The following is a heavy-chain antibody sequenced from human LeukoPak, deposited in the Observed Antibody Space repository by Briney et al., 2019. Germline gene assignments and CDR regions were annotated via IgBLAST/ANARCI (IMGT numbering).Heavy chain of an antibody. D-gene: IGHD4-17*01. CDR2: IWYDGSNK. CDR1: GFTFSSYG. CDR3: ARELSYGDYGDY. Sequence: GGSLRLSCAASGFTFSSYGMHWVRQAPGKGLEWVAVIWYDGSNKYYADSVKGRFTISGDNSKNTLYLQMNSLRAEDTAVYYCARELSYGDYGDYWGQGTLVTVSS. V-gene: IGHV3-33*01. J-gene: IGHJ4*02.